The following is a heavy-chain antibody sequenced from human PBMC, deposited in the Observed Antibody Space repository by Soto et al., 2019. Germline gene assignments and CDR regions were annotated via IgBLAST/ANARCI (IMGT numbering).Heavy chain of an antibody. V-gene: IGHV3-74*01. J-gene: IGHJ4*02. CDR3: ARGWFYSPGH. D-gene: IGHD2-15*01. CDR1: GFTFSSYW. CDR2: INTDGSST. Sequence: EVQLVESGGGLVQPGGSLSLSCAASGFTFSSYWMHWVRQAPGEGLVWVAHINTDGSSTTYADSVKGRFTVSRDNAKNMLFLQMNSLRAEDKAIDYGARGWFYSPGHWGQGTLVTVSS.